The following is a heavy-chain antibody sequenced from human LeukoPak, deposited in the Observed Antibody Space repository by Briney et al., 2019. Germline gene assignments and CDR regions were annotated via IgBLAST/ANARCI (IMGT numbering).Heavy chain of an antibody. CDR1: GGSISSYY. CDR2: IYTSGST. D-gene: IGHD4-17*01. Sequence: SETLSLTCTVSGGSISSYYWSWIRQPAGKGLEWIGRIYTSGSTYYNPSLKSRVTISVDTSKNQFSLKLSSVTAADTAVYYCARDLGWSPTVTTREYYFDYWGQGTLVTVSS. CDR3: ARDLGWSPTVTTREYYFDY. V-gene: IGHV4-4*07. J-gene: IGHJ4*02.